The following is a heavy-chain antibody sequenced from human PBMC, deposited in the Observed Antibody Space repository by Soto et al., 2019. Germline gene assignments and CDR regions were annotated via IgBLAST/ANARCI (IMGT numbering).Heavy chain of an antibody. Sequence: SETLSLTCTVSGGSISSGGYYWSWIRQHPGKGLEWIGYIYYSGSTYYNPSLKSRVTISVDTSKNQFSLKLSSVTAADTAVYYCARSYDSSGYNYYYYYGMDVWGQGTTVTVSS. CDR1: GGSISSGGYY. J-gene: IGHJ6*02. CDR2: IYYSGST. CDR3: ARSYDSSGYNYYYYYGMDV. D-gene: IGHD3-22*01. V-gene: IGHV4-31*03.